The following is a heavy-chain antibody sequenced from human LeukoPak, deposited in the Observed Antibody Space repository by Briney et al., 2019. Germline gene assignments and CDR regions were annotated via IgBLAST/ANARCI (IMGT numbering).Heavy chain of an antibody. J-gene: IGHJ4*02. CDR3: AKGRCSSTSCYIDY. V-gene: IGHV3-9*01. CDR2: ISWNSGSI. CDR1: GFTFDDYA. D-gene: IGHD2-2*02. Sequence: GRSLRLSCAASGFTFDDYAMHWVRQAPGKGLEWVSGISWNSGSIGYADSAKGRFTISRDNAKNSLYLQMNSLRAEDTALYYCAKGRCSSTSCYIDYWGQGTLVTVSS.